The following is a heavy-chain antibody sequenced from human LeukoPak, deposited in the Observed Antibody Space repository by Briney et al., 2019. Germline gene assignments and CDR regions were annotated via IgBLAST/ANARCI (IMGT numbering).Heavy chain of an antibody. J-gene: IGHJ5*02. CDR1: GGTFSSYA. CDR2: IIPIFGTA. Sequence: GASVKVSCKASGGTFSSYAISWVRQAPGRGLEWMGGIIPIFGTANYARKFPGRDTITTDEATRTASMELSSLRSEDTAVYYCARGSVAVAGNWCDPWGQGTLVTVSS. D-gene: IGHD6-19*01. V-gene: IGHV1-69*05. CDR3: ARGSVAVAGNWCDP.